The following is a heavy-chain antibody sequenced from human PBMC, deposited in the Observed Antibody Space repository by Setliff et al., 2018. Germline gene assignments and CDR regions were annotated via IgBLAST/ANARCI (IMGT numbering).Heavy chain of an antibody. V-gene: IGHV4-39*01. D-gene: IGHD1-26*01. J-gene: IGHJ4*02. CDR3: ARHPSSGSYYGGSIFYFDD. Sequence: SETLSLTCRVSGGSISSGNYYWGLIRQPPGKGLEWVATIYYSENTYYNPSLKTRVTISVDTSKNQFSLKLSFVTAADTAVYYCARHPSSGSYYGGSIFYFDDWGPGILVTVSS. CDR1: GGSISSGNYY. CDR2: IYYSENT.